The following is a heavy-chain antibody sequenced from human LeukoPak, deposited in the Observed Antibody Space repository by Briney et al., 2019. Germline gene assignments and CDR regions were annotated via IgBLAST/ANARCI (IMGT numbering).Heavy chain of an antibody. CDR3: ASGSSGWFLGGNAFDI. Sequence: ASVKVSCKASGYTFTGYYIHWVRQAPGQGLEWMGWINPNSGGTNYAQKFQGRVTMTRDTSISTAYMELSRLRSDDTAVYYCASGSSGWFLGGNAFDIWGQGTMVTVSS. D-gene: IGHD6-19*01. V-gene: IGHV1-2*02. J-gene: IGHJ3*02. CDR2: INPNSGGT. CDR1: GYTFTGYY.